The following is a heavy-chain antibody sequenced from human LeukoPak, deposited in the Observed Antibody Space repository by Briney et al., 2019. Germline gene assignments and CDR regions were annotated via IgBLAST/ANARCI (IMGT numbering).Heavy chain of an antibody. D-gene: IGHD4-17*01. CDR3: TRATTTETEYYFDY. V-gene: IGHV3-49*05. CDR1: GFTFGDYA. Sequence: NPGGSLRLSCTASGFTFGDYAMSWFRQAQGKGLEWVGFIRSKAYGGTTEYAASVEGRFTISRDDSKSIAYLQMNSLKTEDTAVYYCTRATTTETEYYFDYWDQGTLVTVSS. J-gene: IGHJ4*02. CDR2: IRSKAYGGTT.